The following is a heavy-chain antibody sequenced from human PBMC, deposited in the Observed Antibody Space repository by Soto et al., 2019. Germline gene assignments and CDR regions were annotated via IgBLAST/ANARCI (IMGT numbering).Heavy chain of an antibody. J-gene: IGHJ6*03. Sequence: PVGSLRLSCAASGFTFSSYGMHWVRQAPGKGLEWVAVISYDGSNKYYADSVKGRFTISRDNSKNTLYLQMNSLRAEDTAVYYCAKSPRGGYYMDVWGKGTTVTVSS. D-gene: IGHD6-25*01. CDR3: AKSPRGGYYMDV. CDR2: ISYDGSNK. V-gene: IGHV3-30*18. CDR1: GFTFSSYG.